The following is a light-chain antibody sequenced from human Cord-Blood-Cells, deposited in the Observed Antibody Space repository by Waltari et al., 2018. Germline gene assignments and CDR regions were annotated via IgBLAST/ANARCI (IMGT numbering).Light chain of an antibody. J-gene: IGKJ5*01. Sequence: EIVLTQSPATLSLSPGERATLSCRASQSVSSYLAWYQQKPGQAPRLLIYDASNRATGIPARLSGSGSGTDFTLTISSLGPEDFAVYYCQQRSNWPITFGQGTRLEIK. CDR3: QQRSNWPIT. V-gene: IGKV3-11*01. CDR1: QSVSSY. CDR2: DAS.